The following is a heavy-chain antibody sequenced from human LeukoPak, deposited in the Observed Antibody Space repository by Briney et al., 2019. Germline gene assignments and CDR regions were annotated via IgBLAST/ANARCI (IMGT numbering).Heavy chain of an antibody. CDR2: INHSGST. D-gene: IGHD4-23*01. V-gene: IGHV4-34*01. CDR3: ARHTYAGIGYYYYMDV. Sequence: SETLSLTCAVYGGSFSGYYWSWIRQPPGKGLEWIGEINHSGSTNYNPSLKSRVTISVDTSKNQFSLKLSSVTAADTAVYYCARHTYAGIGYYYYMDVWGKGTTVTISS. CDR1: GGSFSGYY. J-gene: IGHJ6*03.